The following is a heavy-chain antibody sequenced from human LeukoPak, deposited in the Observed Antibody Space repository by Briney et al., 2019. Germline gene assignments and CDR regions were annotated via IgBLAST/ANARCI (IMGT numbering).Heavy chain of an antibody. D-gene: IGHD2-2*01. CDR1: GFTFSSYG. Sequence: GGSLRLSCAASGFTFSSYGMNWVRQAPGKGLEWVSYISSSGTTINYSDSVKGRFTISRDNAKNSLYLQMNSLRAEDTAVYYCARDGVDLTVAPTNWFDPWGQGTLVTVSS. CDR3: ARDGVDLTVAPTNWFDP. J-gene: IGHJ5*02. V-gene: IGHV3-48*03. CDR2: ISSSGTTI.